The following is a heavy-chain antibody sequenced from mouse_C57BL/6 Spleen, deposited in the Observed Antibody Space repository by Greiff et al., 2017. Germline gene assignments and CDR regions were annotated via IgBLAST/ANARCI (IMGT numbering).Heavy chain of an antibody. V-gene: IGHV3-6*01. CDR1: GYSITSGYY. D-gene: IGHD2-4*01. CDR2: ISYDGSN. Sequence: ESGPGLVKPSQSLSLTCSVTGYSITSGYYWNWIRQFPGNKLEWMGYISYDGSNNYNPSLKNRISITRDTSKNQVFLKLNSVTTEDTATYYCASYDYDWFAYWGQGTLVTVSA. CDR3: ASYDYDWFAY. J-gene: IGHJ3*01.